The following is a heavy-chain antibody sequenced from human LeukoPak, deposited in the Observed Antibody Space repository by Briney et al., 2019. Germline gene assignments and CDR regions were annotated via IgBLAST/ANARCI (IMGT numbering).Heavy chain of an antibody. J-gene: IGHJ3*02. Sequence: GESLKISCKVSGYTFTTYWIGWVRQMPGKGLEWMGIIYPSDSDTRYSPSFQGQVTISADKSISTAYLQWSSLKASDTAMYYCASNPTYYYGSGSYYNLAFDIWGQGTMVTVSS. CDR1: GYTFTTYW. V-gene: IGHV5-51*01. CDR3: ASNPTYYYGSGSYYNLAFDI. CDR2: IYPSDSDT. D-gene: IGHD3-10*01.